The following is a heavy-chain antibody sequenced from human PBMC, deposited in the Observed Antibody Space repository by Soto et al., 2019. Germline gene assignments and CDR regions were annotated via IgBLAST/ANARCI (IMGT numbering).Heavy chain of an antibody. Sequence: EVQLVESGGGLVQPGGSLRLSCAASGFTFSDHFMDWVRQAPGKGLEWVGRIRNKANRYTTEYAASVKVRFTSSRDESNISMYLLINSLKTEYTAMYYCARGDRNYEFSFDFWGQGTMVTVSS. CDR2: IRNKANRYTT. J-gene: IGHJ4*02. CDR1: GFTFSDHF. V-gene: IGHV3-72*01. D-gene: IGHD3-3*01. CDR3: ARGDRNYEFSFDF.